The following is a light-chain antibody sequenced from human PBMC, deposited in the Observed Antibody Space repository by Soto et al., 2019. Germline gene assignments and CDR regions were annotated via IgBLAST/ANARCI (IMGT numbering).Light chain of an antibody. CDR3: AAWDDSLKAML. CDR1: GSNIGENA. CDR2: SNA. V-gene: IGLV1-44*01. J-gene: IGLJ3*02. Sequence: QAVVTQPPSASGTPGQTVTISCSGSGSNIGENAVNWYQHLPGTAPQLLIYSNALRPSGVPHRFSGSKSGTAGSLAISGLQSADEAHYYCAAWDDSLKAMLFGGGTKLTVL.